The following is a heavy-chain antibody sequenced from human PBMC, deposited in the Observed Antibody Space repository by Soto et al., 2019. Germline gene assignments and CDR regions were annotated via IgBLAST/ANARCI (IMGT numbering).Heavy chain of an antibody. V-gene: IGHV3-23*01. J-gene: IGHJ4*02. Sequence: GGSLRLSCAASGFTFSSYAMSWVRQAPGKGLEWVSAISGSGGTTYYTDSVKGRFTISRDNSKNTLYLQMNSLRAEDTAVYYCAKNYDSMGYYPFDYWGQGTLVTVSS. CDR3: AKNYDSMGYYPFDY. CDR2: ISGSGGTT. D-gene: IGHD3-22*01. CDR1: GFTFSSYA.